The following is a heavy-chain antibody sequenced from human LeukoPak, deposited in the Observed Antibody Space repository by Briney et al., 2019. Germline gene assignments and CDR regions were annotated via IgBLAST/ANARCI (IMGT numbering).Heavy chain of an antibody. J-gene: IGHJ3*02. CDR3: ARDRWSGSYYNAFDI. D-gene: IGHD1-26*01. Sequence: SETLSLTCTVSGGSISSYYWSWIRQPAGKGLEWIGRIYTSGSTNYNPSLKSRVTMSVDTSKNQFTLKLSSVTAADTAVYYCARDRWSGSYYNAFDIWGQGTMVTVSS. V-gene: IGHV4-4*07. CDR2: IYTSGST. CDR1: GGSISSYY.